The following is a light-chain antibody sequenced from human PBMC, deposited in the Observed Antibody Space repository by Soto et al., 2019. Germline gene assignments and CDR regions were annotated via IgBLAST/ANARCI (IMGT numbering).Light chain of an antibody. CDR1: SGDVGGYDY. Sequence: QSVLTQPASLSCSPGQSVTIPCTGSSGDVGGYDYVSWYQQRPGKAHKLMIYEVRYRPSGVSNRFSGSTSANTASLTISGLQAEDEAVYYCCSYTRTSNHYFFGSATKVTVL. CDR2: EVR. J-gene: IGLJ1*01. CDR3: CSYTRTSNHYF. V-gene: IGLV2-14*01.